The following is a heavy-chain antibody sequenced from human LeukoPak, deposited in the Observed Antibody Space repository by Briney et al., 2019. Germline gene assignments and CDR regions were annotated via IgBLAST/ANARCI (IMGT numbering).Heavy chain of an antibody. Sequence: ASVKVSCKASGYTFSNYYMHWVRQAPGQGLEWMGTINPSGGSTTYAQKFQGRVTMTRDTSTRTVYMELRNLRSEDTAVYYCARDRLEYYDSSGYYPKDKSFQHWGQGTLVTVSS. J-gene: IGHJ1*01. V-gene: IGHV1-46*01. CDR1: GYTFSNYY. CDR2: INPSGGST. CDR3: ARDRLEYYDSSGYYPKDKSFQH. D-gene: IGHD3-22*01.